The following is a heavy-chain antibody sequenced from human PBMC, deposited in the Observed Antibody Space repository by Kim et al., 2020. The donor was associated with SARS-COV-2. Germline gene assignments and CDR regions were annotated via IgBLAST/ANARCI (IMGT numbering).Heavy chain of an antibody. V-gene: IGHV4-59*01. CDR2: IYYSGST. CDR1: GGSISSYY. J-gene: IGHJ4*02. CDR3: ARGPIDYVWDLDY. D-gene: IGHD3-16*01. Sequence: SETLSLTCTVSGGSISSYYWSWIRQPPGKGLEWIGYIYYSGSTNYNPSLKSRVTISVDTSKNQFSLKLSSVTAADTAVYYCARGPIDYVWDLDYWGQGTLVTASS.